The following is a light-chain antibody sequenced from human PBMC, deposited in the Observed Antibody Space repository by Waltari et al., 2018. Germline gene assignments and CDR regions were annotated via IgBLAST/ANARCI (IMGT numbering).Light chain of an antibody. V-gene: IGKV3-15*01. CDR3: QQYNNWPLT. Sequence: EKVMTQSPATLSVSPGERVTLSCRASQSVSSNLAWYQQKPGQAPRLLIYGASTRATSISARFSGSGSGTEFTLTISSLQSEDFAVYYCQQYNNWPLTFGGGTTVEIK. CDR1: QSVSSN. CDR2: GAS. J-gene: IGKJ4*01.